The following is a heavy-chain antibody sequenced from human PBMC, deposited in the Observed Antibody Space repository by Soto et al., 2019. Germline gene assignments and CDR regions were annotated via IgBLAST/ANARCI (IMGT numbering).Heavy chain of an antibody. CDR1: GFSLSTSGVG. V-gene: IGHV2-5*02. D-gene: IGHD6-13*01. CDR2: IYWDDDK. J-gene: IGHJ4*02. CDR3: AHSWGIAAAGPEFDY. Sequence: QITLKESGPTLVKPTQTLTLTCTFSGFSLSTSGVGVGWIRQPPGKALEWLALIYWDDDKRYSPSLKSRLTITKDTSKSQVVLTMTNMDPVDTATYYCAHSWGIAAAGPEFDYWGQGTLVTVSS.